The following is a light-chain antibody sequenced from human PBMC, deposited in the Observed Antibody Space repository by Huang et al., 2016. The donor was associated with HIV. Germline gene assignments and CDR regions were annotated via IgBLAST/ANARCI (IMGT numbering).Light chain of an antibody. J-gene: IGKJ3*01. CDR2: GAS. Sequence: DIQMTQSPSSLSASVGDRVTISCRASQNISDYLNWYQYKPGTAPKLWIFGASSLHSGVPSRFSGRGSGTDFTLTISSLHPEDFAIYYCQQSYRSPPFPFGPGTEVDIK. CDR3: QQSYRSPPFP. CDR1: QNISDY. V-gene: IGKV1-39*01.